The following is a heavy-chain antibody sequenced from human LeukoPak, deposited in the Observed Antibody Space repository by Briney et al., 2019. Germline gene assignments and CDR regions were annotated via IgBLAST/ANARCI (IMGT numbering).Heavy chain of an antibody. V-gene: IGHV3-23*01. CDR1: GFTFSIYA. J-gene: IGHJ4*02. D-gene: IGHD6-19*01. Sequence: GGSLRLSCAASGFTFSIYAMSWVRQAPGKGLEWVSAITGNGGSRYYADSVRGRFTISRDNSKNTLYLQMSSLRAEDTAVYYCASWPVGWYGEDSWGQGTLVTVSS. CDR2: ITGNGGSR. CDR3: ASWPVGWYGEDS.